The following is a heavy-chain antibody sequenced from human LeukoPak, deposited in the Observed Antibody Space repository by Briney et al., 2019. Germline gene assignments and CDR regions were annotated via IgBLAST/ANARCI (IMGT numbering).Heavy chain of an antibody. CDR1: GFTFSTYE. D-gene: IGHD3-16*02. Sequence: PGGSLRLSCAPSGFTFSTYEMNWVRQAPGKGLEWVSYISSSGNTIYYADSVKGRFTISRDNAKNSLSLQMNSLRAEDTAVYYCARDRNDYVWGSFRPMDYWGQGTLVTVSS. CDR2: ISSSGNTI. J-gene: IGHJ4*02. CDR3: ARDRNDYVWGSFRPMDY. V-gene: IGHV3-48*03.